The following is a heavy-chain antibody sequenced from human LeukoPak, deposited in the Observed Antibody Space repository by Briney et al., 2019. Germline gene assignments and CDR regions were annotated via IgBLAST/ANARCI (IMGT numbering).Heavy chain of an antibody. CDR2: IYYSGST. J-gene: IGHJ6*02. Sequence: SETLSLTCTVSGGSISSYYWSWIRQPPGKGLEWIGYIYYSGSTNYNPSLKSRVTISVDTSKDQFSLKLSSVTAADTAVYYCARDRWLYGMDVWGQGTTVTVSS. V-gene: IGHV4-59*01. CDR3: ARDRWLYGMDV. CDR1: GGSISSYY. D-gene: IGHD2-15*01.